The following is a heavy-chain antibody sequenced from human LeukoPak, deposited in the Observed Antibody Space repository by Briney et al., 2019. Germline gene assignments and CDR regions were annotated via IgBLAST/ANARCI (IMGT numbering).Heavy chain of an antibody. CDR2: ISSSSSTI. J-gene: IGHJ6*02. CDR1: EFTFSNYW. CDR3: ARELSVRVPAAIASHYYYGMDV. Sequence: QSGGSLRLSCAASEFTFSNYWMTWVRQAPGKGLEWVSYISSSSSTIYYADSVKGRFTISRDNAKNSLYLQMYSLRDEDTAVYYCARELSVRVPAAIASHYYYGMDVWGQGTTVTVSS. D-gene: IGHD2-2*01. V-gene: IGHV3-48*02.